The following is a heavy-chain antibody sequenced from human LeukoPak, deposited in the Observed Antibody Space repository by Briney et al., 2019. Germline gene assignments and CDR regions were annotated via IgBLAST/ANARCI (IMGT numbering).Heavy chain of an antibody. CDR2: IYYSGST. V-gene: IGHV4-39*01. J-gene: IGHJ4*02. D-gene: IGHD2-15*01. CDR1: GGSISSSSYY. Sequence: SETLSLTCTVSGGSISSSSYYWGWIRQPPGKGLEWIGSIYYSGSTYYNPSLQSRVTISVDTSKNQFSLKLSSVTAADTAVYYCARADIVVVVAAWAYFDYWGQGTLVTVSS. CDR3: ARADIVVVVAAWAYFDY.